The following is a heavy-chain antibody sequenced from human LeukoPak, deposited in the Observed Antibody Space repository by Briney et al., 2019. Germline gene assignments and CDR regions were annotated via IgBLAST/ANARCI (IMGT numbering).Heavy chain of an antibody. V-gene: IGHV4-59*01. D-gene: IGHD6-6*01. CDR3: ARDYSSSSYYYYGMDV. CDR1: GGSISSYY. Sequence: SETLSLTCTVSGGSISSYYWSWIRQPPGKGLEWLGYIYYSGSTNYNPSLKSRVTISVDTSKNQFSLKLSSVTAADTAVYYCARDYSSSSYYYYGMDVWGQGTTVTVSS. CDR2: IYYSGST. J-gene: IGHJ6*02.